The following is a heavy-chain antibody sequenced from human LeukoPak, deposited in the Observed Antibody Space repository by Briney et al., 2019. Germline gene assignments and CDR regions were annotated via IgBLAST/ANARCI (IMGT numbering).Heavy chain of an antibody. CDR1: GFTFSSYA. V-gene: IGHV3-23*01. D-gene: IGHD5-18*01. CDR3: ARNTAPDY. Sequence: GGSLRLSCAASGFTFSSYAMSWVRQAPGKGLEWVSSIGTSGGGTYYADSVKGRFAISRDNSKNTLYLQLNSLRGEDTAIYFCARNTAPDYWGQGTLVTVSS. J-gene: IGHJ4*02. CDR2: IGTSGGGT.